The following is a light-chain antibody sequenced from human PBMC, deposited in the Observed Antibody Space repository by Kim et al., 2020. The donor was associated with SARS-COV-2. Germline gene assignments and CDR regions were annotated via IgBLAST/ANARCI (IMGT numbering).Light chain of an antibody. J-gene: IGKJ4*01. Sequence: EIAMTQSPATLSVSPGERATLSCRASQNVNNNLVWYQQKPGQAPRLLIYGASARATGIPDRFSGSGSGTEFTLTIRSLQPEDFAIYYCQQYNNWPRTFGGGTKVEI. CDR3: QQYNNWPRT. CDR2: GAS. CDR1: QNVNNN. V-gene: IGKV3-15*01.